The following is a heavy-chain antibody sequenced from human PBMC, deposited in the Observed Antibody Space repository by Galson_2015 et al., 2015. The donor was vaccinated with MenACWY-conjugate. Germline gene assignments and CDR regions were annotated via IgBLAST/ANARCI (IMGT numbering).Heavy chain of an antibody. Sequence: SLRLSCAASGFTFSSYAMSWVRQAPGKGLEWVSAISGSGGSTYYADSVKGRFTISRDNSKNTLYLQMNSLRAEDTAVYYCAKRPPKYYYDSSGYYWRDYWGQGTLVTVSS. D-gene: IGHD3-22*01. V-gene: IGHV3-23*01. CDR2: ISGSGGST. CDR3: AKRPPKYYYDSSGYYWRDY. CDR1: GFTFSSYA. J-gene: IGHJ4*02.